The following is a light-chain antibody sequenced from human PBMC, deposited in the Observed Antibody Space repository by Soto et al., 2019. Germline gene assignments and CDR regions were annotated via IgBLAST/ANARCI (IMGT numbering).Light chain of an antibody. CDR1: QSALYSSNNKNY. V-gene: IGKV4-1*01. CDR3: QQYYSTPHT. Sequence: DIVMTQSPDSLAVSLGERATINCKSSQSALYSSNNKNYLAWYQQKPGQPPKLLIYWASTRESGVPDRFSGSGSGTDFILTISSLQAEDVAVYYCQQYYSTPHTFGQGTKLEIK. CDR2: WAS. J-gene: IGKJ2*01.